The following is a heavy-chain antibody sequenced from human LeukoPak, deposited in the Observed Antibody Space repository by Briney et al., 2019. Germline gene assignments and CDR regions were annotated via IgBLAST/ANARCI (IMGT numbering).Heavy chain of an antibody. Sequence: ASVKVSCKASGGTFSSYAISWVRQAPGQGLEWMGGIIPIFGTANYAQKFQGRVTITADKSTSTAYMELRSLRSDDTAVYYCARALGGLRFLEWPPGGYMDVWGKGTTVTVSS. CDR3: ARALGGLRFLEWPPGGYMDV. CDR2: IIPIFGTA. CDR1: GGTFSSYA. V-gene: IGHV1-69*06. D-gene: IGHD3-3*01. J-gene: IGHJ6*03.